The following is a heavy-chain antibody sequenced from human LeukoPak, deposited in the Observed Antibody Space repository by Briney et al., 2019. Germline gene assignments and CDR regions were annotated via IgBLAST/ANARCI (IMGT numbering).Heavy chain of an antibody. D-gene: IGHD2-2*01. V-gene: IGHV3-23*01. CDR1: GFTFSSYA. CDR3: AKDGISGPAAIPSFYFDY. J-gene: IGHJ4*02. Sequence: PGASLRLSCAASGFTFSSYAMSWVRQAPGKWLERVSAISGSGGSTYYADSVKGRFTISRDNSKNTLYLQMNSLRAEDTAVYYCAKDGISGPAAIPSFYFDYWGQGTLVTVSS. CDR2: ISGSGGST.